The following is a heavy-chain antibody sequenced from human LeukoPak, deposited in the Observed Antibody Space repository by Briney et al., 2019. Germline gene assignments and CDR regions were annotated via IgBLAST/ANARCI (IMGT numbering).Heavy chain of an antibody. V-gene: IGHV3-48*03. J-gene: IGHJ4*02. CDR2: ISSSGSTI. CDR1: XFTLSSFE. Sequence: GGSLRLSCAASXFTLSSFEMNWVRQAPGKGLEWVSYISSSGSTIYHADSVKGRFTSSRDNAKNSLYLQMNSLRAEDTAVYYCARTVGATLDYWGQGTLVTVSS. D-gene: IGHD1-26*01. CDR3: ARTVGATLDY.